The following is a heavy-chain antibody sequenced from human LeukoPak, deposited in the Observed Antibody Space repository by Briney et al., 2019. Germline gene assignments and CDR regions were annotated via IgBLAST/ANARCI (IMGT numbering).Heavy chain of an antibody. J-gene: IGHJ2*01. CDR3: ARKSYSEPWYFDL. CDR2: INHSGST. V-gene: IGHV4-39*07. CDR1: GGSISSGGYY. Sequence: SETLSLTCTVSGGSISSGGYYWSWIRQPPGKGLEWIGEINHSGSTNYNPSLKSRVTISVDKSKNQFSLKLSSVTAADTAVYYCARKSYSEPWYFDLWGRGTLVTVSS. D-gene: IGHD3-10*01.